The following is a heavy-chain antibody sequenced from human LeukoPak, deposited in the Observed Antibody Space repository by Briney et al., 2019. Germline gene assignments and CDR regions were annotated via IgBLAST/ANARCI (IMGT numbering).Heavy chain of an antibody. CDR1: GSTLSTYG. Sequence: PGGSLRLSCAASGSTLSTYGMHWVRQAPGKGLEWVAVISYDGDNKYFADSVKGRFTISRDNSKNTLYLQMNSLRAEDTAVYYCAKDRLLLARGVIDAFDIWGQGTMVTVSS. CDR3: AKDRLLLARGVIDAFDI. V-gene: IGHV3-30*18. D-gene: IGHD3-10*01. J-gene: IGHJ3*02. CDR2: ISYDGDNK.